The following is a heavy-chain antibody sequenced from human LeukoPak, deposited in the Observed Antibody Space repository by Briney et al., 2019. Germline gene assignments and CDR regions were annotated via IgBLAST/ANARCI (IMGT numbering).Heavy chain of an antibody. V-gene: IGHV3-53*01. CDR1: GFIVSNYY. D-gene: IGHD2-2*01. Sequence: GGSLRLSCAASGFIVSNYYMNWVRQAPGKGLECVSVIYNGGATYYTDSVKGRFTISRDNSKNTLYLQMNGLRAEDTAVYFCAREFGSGTFDWGQGTLVTVSS. CDR2: IYNGGAT. J-gene: IGHJ4*02. CDR3: AREFGSGTFD.